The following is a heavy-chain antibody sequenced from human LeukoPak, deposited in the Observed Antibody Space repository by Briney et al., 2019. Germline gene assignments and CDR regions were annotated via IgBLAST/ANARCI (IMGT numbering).Heavy chain of an antibody. D-gene: IGHD3-22*01. Sequence: PGGSLRLSCTASGFTVRSNYMFWVRQAPGKGVECVSVIYIDGSAYYADSVKGRFTISRDSSMNTLFLQMNSLRAEDTAMYYCAGALYYNYYETRYFAYSGQGTPVTASS. CDR2: IYIDGSA. J-gene: IGHJ4*02. CDR3: AGALYYNYYETRYFAY. V-gene: IGHV3-53*01. CDR1: GFTVRSNY.